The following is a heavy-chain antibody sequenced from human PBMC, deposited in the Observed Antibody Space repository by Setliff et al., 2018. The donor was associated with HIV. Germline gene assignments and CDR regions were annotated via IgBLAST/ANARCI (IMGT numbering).Heavy chain of an antibody. Sequence: SETLSLTCAVYGGSFSGHSWTWIRQPPGKGLEWIGEINRSGSANYNRSLKSRVTMSVDTSKRQFSLKLDSVTAADTAVYYCARVPPDKIAVAGRDSFDIWGQGTMVT. CDR3: ARVPPDKIAVAGRDSFDI. CDR1: GGSFSGHS. J-gene: IGHJ3*02. D-gene: IGHD6-19*01. CDR2: INRSGSA. V-gene: IGHV4-34*01.